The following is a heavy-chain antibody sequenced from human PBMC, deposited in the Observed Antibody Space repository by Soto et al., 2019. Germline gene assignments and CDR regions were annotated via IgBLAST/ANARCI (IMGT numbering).Heavy chain of an antibody. CDR1: GYTFTSYD. CDR2: MNPNSGNT. Sequence: ASVKVSCKASGYTFTSYDINWVRQATGQGLEWMGWMNPNSGNTGYAQKFQGRVTMTRNTSISTAYMELSSLRSDDTAVYYCARDPSATDFYSWGQEAVLTISS. J-gene: IGHJ5*01. V-gene: IGHV1-8*01. CDR3: ARDPSATDFYS.